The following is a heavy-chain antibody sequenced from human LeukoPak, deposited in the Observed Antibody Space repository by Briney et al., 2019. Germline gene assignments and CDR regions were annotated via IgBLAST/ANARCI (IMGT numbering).Heavy chain of an antibody. CDR2: ISSDGVTT. V-gene: IGHV3-64*01. CDR3: AGDRGGVPRDFEY. CDR1: GFTFSHYA. J-gene: IGHJ4*02. Sequence: GGSLRLSCAASGFTFSHYALHWVRQAPGRGLEYLSAISSDGVTTYYANSVKGRFTVSRDNSKNTLYLQMGSLRAEDVAVYYCAGDRGGVPRDFEYWGQGTLVTVSS. D-gene: IGHD2-2*01.